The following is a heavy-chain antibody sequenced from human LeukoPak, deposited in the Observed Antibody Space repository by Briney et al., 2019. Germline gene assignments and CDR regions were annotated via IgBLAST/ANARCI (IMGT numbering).Heavy chain of an antibody. V-gene: IGHV1-2*02. Sequence: GASVKVSCKASGYTFTGYYIHWVRQAPGQGLEWMGWINPSSGGTDYAQMFQGRVTMTRDTSSSTAYMELSRLRSDDTGVYYCAREVMPVASFDIWGQGTMVTVSS. CDR1: GYTFTGYY. D-gene: IGHD3-16*01. CDR3: AREVMPVASFDI. CDR2: INPSSGGT. J-gene: IGHJ3*02.